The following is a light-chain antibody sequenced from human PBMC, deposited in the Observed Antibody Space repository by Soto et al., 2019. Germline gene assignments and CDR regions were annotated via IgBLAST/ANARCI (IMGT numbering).Light chain of an antibody. J-gene: IGLJ2*01. CDR1: SSDVGGYNY. CDR2: EVS. Sequence: QSALTQPASVSGSPGQSITISCTGTSSDVGGYNYVSWYQQHPGKAPKLMIYEVSTRPSGVPDRFSGSKSGNTASLTVSGLQADDEAHYYCSSYAGNNMYVVFGGGTQLTVL. V-gene: IGLV2-8*01. CDR3: SSYAGNNMYVV.